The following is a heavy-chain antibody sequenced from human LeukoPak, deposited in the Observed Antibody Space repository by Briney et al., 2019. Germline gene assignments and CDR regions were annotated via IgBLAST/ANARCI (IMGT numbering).Heavy chain of an antibody. V-gene: IGHV1-2*06. CDR3: ARVRGLLAARRGQFGY. CDR1: GYTFTGYY. Sequence: ASVKVSCKASGYTFTGYYMHWVRQAPGQGLEWMGRINPNSGGTNYAQKFQGRATMTRDTSISTAYMELSRLRSDDTAVYYCARVRGLLAARRGQFGYWGQGTLVTVSS. CDR2: INPNSGGT. D-gene: IGHD6-6*01. J-gene: IGHJ4*02.